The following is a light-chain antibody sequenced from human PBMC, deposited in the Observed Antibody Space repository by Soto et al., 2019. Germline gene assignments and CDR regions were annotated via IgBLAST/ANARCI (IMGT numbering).Light chain of an antibody. Sequence: EIVLTQSPATLSLSPGERATLSCRASQSVGFYLAWYQQKPGQAPRLLIYDSSNRATGIPARFSGSGSGTDFTLTISSLEPEDFAVYYCQQRKKGGTFGQGTRLEIK. CDR2: DSS. CDR3: QQRKKGGT. V-gene: IGKV3-11*01. J-gene: IGKJ5*01. CDR1: QSVGFY.